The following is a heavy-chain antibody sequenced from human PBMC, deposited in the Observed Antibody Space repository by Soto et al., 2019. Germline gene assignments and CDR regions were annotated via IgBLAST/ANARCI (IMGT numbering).Heavy chain of an antibody. CDR2: IYHSGST. V-gene: IGHV4-4*02. Sequence: QVQLQESGPGLVKPSGTLSLTCAVSGGSISTSHWWTWVRQPPGKGLEWIGEIYHSGSTNYNPSLKGRASISVDPSRNQFSLSLSSVPAADTAVYYGAGSGGGEDYWGQGTLVTVSS. CDR3: AGSGGGEDY. D-gene: IGHD3-16*01. J-gene: IGHJ4*02. CDR1: GGSISTSHW.